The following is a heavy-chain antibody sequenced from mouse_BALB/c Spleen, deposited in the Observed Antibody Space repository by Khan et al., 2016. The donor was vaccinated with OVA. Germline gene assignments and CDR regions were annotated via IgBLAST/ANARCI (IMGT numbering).Heavy chain of an antibody. CDR3: ARQPYYHYNIMDY. J-gene: IGHJ4*01. Sequence: VQLQESGPGLVAPSQSLSITCTISGFSLTNYGVHWVRQPPGKSLEWLVVIWNDGNTAYNSALKSRLTISKDNSKSQVFLKMNSLQTDDTAMYFCARQPYYHYNIMDYWGQGTSVTVSS. CDR1: GFSLTNYG. V-gene: IGHV2-6-1*01. D-gene: IGHD2-10*01. CDR2: IWNDGNT.